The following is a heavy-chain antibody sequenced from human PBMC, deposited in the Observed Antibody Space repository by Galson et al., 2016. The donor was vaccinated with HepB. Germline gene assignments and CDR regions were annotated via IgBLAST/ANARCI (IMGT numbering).Heavy chain of an antibody. D-gene: IGHD3/OR15-3a*01. CDR1: GGSLNGSS. CDR2: ISHSGVT. J-gene: IGHJ6*04. Sequence: SETLSLTCVVSGGSLNGSSWTWIRQTPGKGLEWIGEISHSGVTNYNPSLKSRVILSVDTSKTQFSLRLTSVTAADTAVYYCARNLKYSYEEGSFGLPSHYYFRGMDVWGKGTTVTVAS. CDR3: ARNLKYSYEEGSFGLPSHYYFRGMDV. V-gene: IGHV4-34*01.